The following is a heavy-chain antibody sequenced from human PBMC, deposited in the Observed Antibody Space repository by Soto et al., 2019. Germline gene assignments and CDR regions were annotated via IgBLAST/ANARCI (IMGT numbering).Heavy chain of an antibody. J-gene: IGHJ4*02. CDR1: GFPFSSYS. D-gene: IGHD2-2*01. CDR3: VKGYCISTTCYVFDY. Sequence: GGSLRLSCASSGFPFSSYSMNWVRQAPGKGLEWVSYISSSGSTIYYADSVKGRFTISRDNAKNSLYLQMNSLRAEDTAVYYCVKGYCISTTCYVFDYWGQGTLVTVSS. V-gene: IGHV3-48*04. CDR2: ISSSGSTI.